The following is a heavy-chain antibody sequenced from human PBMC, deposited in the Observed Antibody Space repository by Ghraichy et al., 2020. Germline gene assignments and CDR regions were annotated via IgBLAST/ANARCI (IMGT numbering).Heavy chain of an antibody. V-gene: IGHV3-23*01. Sequence: GGSLRLSCAASGFNFRSYAMNWVRQAPGKGLEWVSGIGGSGGSTHYADSVKGRFTISRDNSKNTLYLQMNSLRAEDTAVYYCAKDRSSTSSYAMDVWGQGTTVTVSS. D-gene: IGHD2-2*01. CDR1: GFNFRSYA. CDR2: IGGSGGST. J-gene: IGHJ6*02. CDR3: AKDRSSTSSYAMDV.